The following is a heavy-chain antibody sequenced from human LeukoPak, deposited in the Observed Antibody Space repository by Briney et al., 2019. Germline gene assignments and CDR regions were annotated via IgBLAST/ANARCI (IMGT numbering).Heavy chain of an antibody. CDR2: ISYTGST. Sequence: SETLSLTCTVSGDSISSYYWSWIRQPPGKGLEWIRYISYTGSTNYNPSLKSRVTISVDTSKNQFSLKLSSVTAADTAVYYCARWNRMIDYWGQGTLVTVSS. CDR1: GDSISSYY. J-gene: IGHJ4*02. CDR3: ARWNRMIDY. D-gene: IGHD1-1*01. V-gene: IGHV4-59*01.